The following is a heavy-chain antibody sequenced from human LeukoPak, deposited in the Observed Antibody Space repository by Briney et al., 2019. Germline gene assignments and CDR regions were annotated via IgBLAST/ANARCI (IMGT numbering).Heavy chain of an antibody. CDR3: AKALGSYGSGWYFVF. CDR1: GFTFINYV. D-gene: IGHD6-13*01. J-gene: IGHJ4*02. V-gene: IGHV3-23*01. CDR2: ISGSGRNT. Sequence: GGSLRLSCAASGFTFINYVMTWVRRAPGEGLEWLSGISGSGRNTYYAHSVKGRFTISRDNSKNTLYLQMKSLRAAASALFLFAKALGSYGSGWYFVFWGQGILVTVSS.